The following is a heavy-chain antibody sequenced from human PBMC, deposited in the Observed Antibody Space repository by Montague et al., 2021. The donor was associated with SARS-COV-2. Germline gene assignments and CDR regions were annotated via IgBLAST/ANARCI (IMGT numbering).Heavy chain of an antibody. Sequence: TLSLTCTVSGXSISYGSYVWTWIRQPAGKGLEWIGRIHTSGSTNYNPSLKGRVAISIDTSKDQFSLELSSVTAADTAVYYCASSHCGCGCYSGQGTLVTVSS. CDR1: GXSISYGSYV. J-gene: IGHJ4*02. CDR3: ASSHCGCGCY. D-gene: IGHD2-21*02. CDR2: IHTSGST. V-gene: IGHV4-61*02.